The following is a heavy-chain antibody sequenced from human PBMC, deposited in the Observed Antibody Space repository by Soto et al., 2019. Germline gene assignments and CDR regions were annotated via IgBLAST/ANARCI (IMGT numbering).Heavy chain of an antibody. Sequence: QVQLVESGGGVVQPGRSLRLSCAASGFTFSSYAMHWVRQAPGKGLEWVAVISYDGSNKYYADSVKGRFTISRDNSKNTLYLQMNSLRADDTAVYYCARDIPYDYVWGSYRGTFDYWGQGTLVTVSS. CDR3: ARDIPYDYVWGSYRGTFDY. D-gene: IGHD3-16*02. J-gene: IGHJ4*02. CDR1: GFTFSSYA. V-gene: IGHV3-30-3*01. CDR2: ISYDGSNK.